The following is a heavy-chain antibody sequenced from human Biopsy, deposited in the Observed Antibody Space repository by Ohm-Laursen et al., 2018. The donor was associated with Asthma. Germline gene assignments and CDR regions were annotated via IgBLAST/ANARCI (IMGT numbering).Heavy chain of an antibody. Sequence: GPSVTASCKSLGGTFNTYVIGSVRQAPGQGLEWMGGIKSVFGTTTYPQKFPDRVTITADDSTSTVYMELSSLRSEDTAVYYCAREAGSCISRTGYSLDFWGQGTLVTVSS. CDR2: IKSVFGTT. D-gene: IGHD2-2*01. CDR1: GGTFNTYV. CDR3: AREAGSCISRTGYSLDF. J-gene: IGHJ4*02. V-gene: IGHV1-69*01.